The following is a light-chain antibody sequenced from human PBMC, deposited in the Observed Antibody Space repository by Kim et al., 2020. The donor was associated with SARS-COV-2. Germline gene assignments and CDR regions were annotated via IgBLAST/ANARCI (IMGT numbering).Light chain of an antibody. CDR3: ATWDDSLNGVV. CDR2: RNN. CDR1: SANIGSNT. Sequence: GQRGTISCSGSSANIGSNTVNWYQQLPGTAPKLLIYRNNQRPSGVPDRFSGYKSGTSASLAISGLQSEDEADYYWATWDDSLNGVVFGGGTQLTVL. J-gene: IGLJ2*01. V-gene: IGLV1-44*01.